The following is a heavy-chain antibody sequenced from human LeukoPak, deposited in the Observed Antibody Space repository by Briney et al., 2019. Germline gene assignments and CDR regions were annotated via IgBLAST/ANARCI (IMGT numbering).Heavy chain of an antibody. CDR2: INPNSGGT. V-gene: IGHV1-2*02. Sequence: ATVTVSCKASGYTFTDYYMHWVRQAPGQGLEWMGWINPNSGGTNYAQKFQGRVTMTRDTSISTAYMELSRLRSDDTAVYYCARALSRQIRDYLVFGYWGQGTLVTVSS. CDR1: GYTFTDYY. CDR3: ARALSRQIRDYLVFGY. D-gene: IGHD4-11*01. J-gene: IGHJ4*02.